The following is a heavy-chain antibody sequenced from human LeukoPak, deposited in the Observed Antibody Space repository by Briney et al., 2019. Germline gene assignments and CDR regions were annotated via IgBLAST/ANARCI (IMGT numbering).Heavy chain of an antibody. J-gene: IGHJ4*02. V-gene: IGHV1-46*01. Sequence: GASVKVSCKASGGTFSSYAISWVRQAPGQGLEWMGIINPSGGSTSYAQKFQGRVTMTRDTSTSTVYMELSSLRSEDTAVYYCARSYMSGPQLSDYWGQGTLVTVSS. CDR2: INPSGGST. CDR3: ARSYMSGPQLSDY. D-gene: IGHD6-19*01. CDR1: GGTFSSYA.